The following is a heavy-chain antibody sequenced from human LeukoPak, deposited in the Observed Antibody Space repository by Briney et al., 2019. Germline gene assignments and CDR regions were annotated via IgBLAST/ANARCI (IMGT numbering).Heavy chain of an antibody. CDR1: GFIFSSYG. V-gene: IGHV3-30*18. CDR3: AKDGGSTVTTGFDY. Sequence: GGSLRLSCAASGFIFSSYGMHWVRQAPGKGLEWVAVISYDGSNKYYADSVKGRFTISRDNSKNTLYLQMNSLRAEDTAVYYCAKDGGSTVTTGFDYWGQGTLVTVSS. D-gene: IGHD4-17*01. J-gene: IGHJ4*02. CDR2: ISYDGSNK.